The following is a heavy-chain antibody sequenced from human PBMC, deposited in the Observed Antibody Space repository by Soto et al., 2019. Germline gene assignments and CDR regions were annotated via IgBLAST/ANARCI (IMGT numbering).Heavy chain of an antibody. Sequence: VQLVESGGGVVQPGRSLRLSCAASGFTFSDYAMHWVRQAPGKGLEWVAVVSHDGRNSHYADSVKGRFTISRDSSKNTVSLEMTSLRAEDTSVYYCAKGGRQWLVTSDFNYWGQGALVTVSS. CDR3: AKGGRQWLVTSDFNY. V-gene: IGHV3-30*18. D-gene: IGHD6-19*01. CDR1: GFTFSDYA. CDR2: VSHDGRNS. J-gene: IGHJ4*02.